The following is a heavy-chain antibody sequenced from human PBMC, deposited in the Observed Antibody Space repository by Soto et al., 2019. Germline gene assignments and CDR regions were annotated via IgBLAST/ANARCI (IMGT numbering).Heavy chain of an antibody. Sequence: SETLSLTCAVSGGSISSSNWWSWVRQPTGKGLEWIGEIYHSGSTNYNPSLKSRVTISVDKSKNQFSLKLSSVTAADTAVYYCARVRGYSGYDFIDYWGQGTLVTVSS. D-gene: IGHD5-12*01. CDR2: IYHSGST. J-gene: IGHJ4*02. CDR3: ARVRGYSGYDFIDY. CDR1: GGSISSSNW. V-gene: IGHV4-4*02.